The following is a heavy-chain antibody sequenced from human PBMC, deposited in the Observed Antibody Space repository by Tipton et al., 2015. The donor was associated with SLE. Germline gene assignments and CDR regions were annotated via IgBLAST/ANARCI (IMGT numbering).Heavy chain of an antibody. Sequence: TLSLTCTVSGGSISNYYWNWIRQPPGKGLEWIGYIYYSGSTNYNPSLKSRVTISVDTSKNQFSLKLSSVTAADTAVYYCARDGARDGDYVDYWGQGTLVTVSS. V-gene: IGHV4-59*12. D-gene: IGHD4-17*01. J-gene: IGHJ4*02. CDR1: GGSISNYY. CDR2: IYYSGST. CDR3: ARDGARDGDYVDY.